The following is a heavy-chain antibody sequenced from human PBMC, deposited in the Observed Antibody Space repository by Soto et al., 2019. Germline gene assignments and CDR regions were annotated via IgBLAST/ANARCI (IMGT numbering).Heavy chain of an antibody. J-gene: IGHJ6*02. Sequence: GASLRLSCAASGFTFSSYSMNWVRRAPGKGLEWVASISRRSSYIYYADSLMGRFNISRDNAKNSLYLQMNSLRAEDTAVYYCASVSIAAAEYYYYYGMDVWGQGTTVTVSS. V-gene: IGHV3-21*01. CDR3: ASVSIAAAEYYYYYGMDV. CDR2: ISRRSSYI. CDR1: GFTFSSYS. D-gene: IGHD6-13*01.